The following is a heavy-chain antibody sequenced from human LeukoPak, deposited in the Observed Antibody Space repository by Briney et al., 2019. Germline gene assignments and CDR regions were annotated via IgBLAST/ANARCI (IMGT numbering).Heavy chain of an antibody. CDR1: GGSISGYY. J-gene: IGHJ5*02. V-gene: IGHV4-59*08. CDR3: ARHYTTVRGDCFDP. D-gene: IGHD3-16*01. Sequence: SETLSLTCAVSGGSISGYYWSWVRQPPGKGLEWIGYIHYTGGTSYSPSLKSRVTFSVDACKNHVSLRLSSVTAADTAMYYCARHYTTVRGDCFDPWGPGTLVIVSS. CDR2: IHYTGGT.